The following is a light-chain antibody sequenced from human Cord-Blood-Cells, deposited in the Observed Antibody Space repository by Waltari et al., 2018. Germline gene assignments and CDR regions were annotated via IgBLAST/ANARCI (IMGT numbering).Light chain of an antibody. J-gene: IGLJ3*02. CDR2: RNN. CDR1: SSNIGSNY. V-gene: IGLV1-47*01. Sequence: QSVLTQPPSASGTPGQRVTISCSGSSSNIGSNYVYWYKQLPGTAPKLLIYRNNQRPSGVPDRFSGSKSGTSASLAISGLRSEDEADYYCAAWDDSLSVPWVFGGGTKLTVL. CDR3: AAWDDSLSVPWV.